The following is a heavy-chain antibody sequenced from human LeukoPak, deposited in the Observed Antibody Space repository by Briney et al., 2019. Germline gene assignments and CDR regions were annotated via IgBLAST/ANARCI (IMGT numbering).Heavy chain of an antibody. CDR2: IKQDGSEK. D-gene: IGHD1-26*01. CDR3: AKEGRGWELPAHDDY. V-gene: IGHV3-7*03. J-gene: IGHJ4*02. CDR1: GFTFSSYW. Sequence: TGGSLRLSCAASGFTFSSYWMSWVRQAPGKGLEWVANIKQDGSEKYYVDSVKGRFTISRDNAKNSLYLQMNSLRAEDTAVYYCAKEGRGWELPAHDDYWGQGTLVTVSS.